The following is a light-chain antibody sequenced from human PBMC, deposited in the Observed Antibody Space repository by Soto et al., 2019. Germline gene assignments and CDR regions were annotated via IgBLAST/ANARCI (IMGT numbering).Light chain of an antibody. Sequence: QSVLTQPASVSGSAGQSITISCSGTMRDVGAYNLVSWYQQHPGTAPKLIIYEVRNRPSGISSRFSGSRSGNTASLTISGLQSEDEGDYYCSEYTARSNLGFGGGTKVTVL. CDR2: EVR. V-gene: IGLV2-14*01. J-gene: IGLJ3*02. CDR1: MRDVGAYNL. CDR3: SEYTARSNLG.